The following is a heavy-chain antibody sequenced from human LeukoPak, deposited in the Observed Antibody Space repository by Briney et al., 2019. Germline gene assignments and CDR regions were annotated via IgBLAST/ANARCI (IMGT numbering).Heavy chain of an antibody. CDR2: ISYDGSNK. CDR3: AKDSGAVRGYSYDSPGYFDY. Sequence: GRSLRLSCAASGFTFSIYGMHWVRKAPGKGLDGVAVISYDGSNKYYADSVKGRFTISRDNSKNTLYLQMNSLRAEDTAVYYCAKDSGAVRGYSYDSPGYFDYWGQGTLVTVSS. D-gene: IGHD5-18*01. CDR1: GFTFSIYG. J-gene: IGHJ4*02. V-gene: IGHV3-30*18.